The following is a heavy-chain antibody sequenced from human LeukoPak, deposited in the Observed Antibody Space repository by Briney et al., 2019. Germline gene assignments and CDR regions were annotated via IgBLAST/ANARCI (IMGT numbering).Heavy chain of an antibody. V-gene: IGHV3-23*01. D-gene: IGHD2-15*01. J-gene: IGHJ4*02. CDR3: ANVATQRYCSGGSCTPSFDY. CDR1: GFSFSSYA. CDR2: ISGSGGST. Sequence: PSGGSLRLSCATSGFSFSSYAMSWVRQAPGKGLEWVSAISGSGGSTYYADSVKGRFTISRDNSKNTLYLQMNSLRAEDTAVYYCANVATQRYCSGGSCTPSFDYWGQGTLVTVSS.